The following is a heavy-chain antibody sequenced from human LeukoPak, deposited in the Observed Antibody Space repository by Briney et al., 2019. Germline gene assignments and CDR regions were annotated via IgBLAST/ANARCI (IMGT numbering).Heavy chain of an antibody. CDR2: ISSSGSTI. CDR3: ARSPYYYDSSGSLDDAFDI. V-gene: IGHV3-11*01. D-gene: IGHD3-22*01. CDR1: GFTFSDYY. Sequence: GGSLRLSCAASGFTFSDYYMSWVREAPGRGRGRGSYISSSGSTIYYAYSVTGRFTISRDNAKNSLYLQMNSLRAEDTAVYYCARSPYYYDSSGSLDDAFDIWGQGTMVTVSS. J-gene: IGHJ3*02.